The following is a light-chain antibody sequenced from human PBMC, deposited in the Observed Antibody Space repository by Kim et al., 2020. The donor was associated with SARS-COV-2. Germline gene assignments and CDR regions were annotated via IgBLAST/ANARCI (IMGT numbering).Light chain of an antibody. V-gene: IGLV4-69*01. J-gene: IGLJ2*01. CDR1: SGHSSYA. CDR3: QTWDTGIRV. Sequence: ASVKLTCTLRSGHSSYAIAWHQQQPEKGPRYLMKVNSDGSHSKGDGIPDRFSGSSSGAERYVTISSLQSEDEAEYYCQTWDTGIRVFGGGTQLTVL. CDR2: VNSDGSH.